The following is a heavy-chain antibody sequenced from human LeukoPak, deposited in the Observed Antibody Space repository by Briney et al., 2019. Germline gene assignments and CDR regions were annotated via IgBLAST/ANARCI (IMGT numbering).Heavy chain of an antibody. CDR1: GFTFNSYV. CDR3: AKGFLEWLSTPDY. D-gene: IGHD3-3*01. Sequence: GGSLRLSCAASGFTFNSYVLSWVRQAPGAGLEWVAGISGSDGGTYYADSVKGRFTISRDNSKNTLYLQMNSLRAEDTAVYYCAKGFLEWLSTPDYWGQGTLVTVSS. J-gene: IGHJ4*02. CDR2: ISGSDGGT. V-gene: IGHV3-23*01.